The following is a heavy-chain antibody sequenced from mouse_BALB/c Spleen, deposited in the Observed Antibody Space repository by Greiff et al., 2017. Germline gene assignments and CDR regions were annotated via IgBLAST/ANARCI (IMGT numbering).Heavy chain of an antibody. D-gene: IGHD1-2*01. CDR2: ISSGGST. CDR1: GFTFSSYA. J-gene: IGHJ2*01. V-gene: IGHV5-6-5*01. Sequence: EVKLVESGGGLVKPGGSLKLSCAASGFTFSSYAMSWVRQTPEKRLEWVASISSGGSTYYPDTVKGRFTISRDNAKNTLYLQMSSLKSEDTAMYYCARHSLLRGFDYWGQGTTLTVSS. CDR3: ARHSLLRGFDY.